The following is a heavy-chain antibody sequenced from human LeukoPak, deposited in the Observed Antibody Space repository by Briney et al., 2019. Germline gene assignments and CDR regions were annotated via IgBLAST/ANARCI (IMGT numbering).Heavy chain of an antibody. CDR1: GFTFSIYG. CDR2: ISSSSSTI. V-gene: IGHV3-48*01. D-gene: IGHD2-2*01. CDR3: AREVGYCRSTSCYDVRSGNWFDP. Sequence: GGSLRLSCAASGFTFSIYGMDWVRQAPGKGLEWVSYISSSSSTIYYADSVKGRFTISRDNAKNSLYLQMNSLRADDTAVYYCAREVGYCRSTSCYDVRSGNWFDPWGQGTLVTVSS. J-gene: IGHJ5*02.